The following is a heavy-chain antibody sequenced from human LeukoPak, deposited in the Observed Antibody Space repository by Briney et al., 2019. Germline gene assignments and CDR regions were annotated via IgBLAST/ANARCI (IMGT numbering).Heavy chain of an antibody. V-gene: IGHV3-30*04. J-gene: IGHJ4*02. CDR1: GFTFSSYA. CDR2: ISYDGSNK. Sequence: GGSLRLSCAASGFTFSSYAMHWVRQAPGRGPEWVAVISYDGSNKYYADSVKGRFTISRDNSKNTLYLQMNSLRAEDTAVYYCARDSGPPGIAAAGISSGGDYWGQGTLVTVSS. D-gene: IGHD6-13*01. CDR3: ARDSGPPGIAAAGISSGGDY.